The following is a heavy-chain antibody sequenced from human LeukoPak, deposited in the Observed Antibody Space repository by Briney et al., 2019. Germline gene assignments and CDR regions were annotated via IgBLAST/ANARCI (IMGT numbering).Heavy chain of an antibody. J-gene: IGHJ5*02. D-gene: IGHD2-2*02. CDR3: AGTYRLRRFDP. CDR2: IYYSGST. CDR1: GGSISSGTYY. Sequence: SETLSLTCTVSGGSISSGTYYWGWIRQTTAKGLECLGTIYYSGSTSYNPSLKSRVTISVDTSKNQFSLKLTSVTAADTAVYYCAGTYRLRRFDPWGQGTLVTVSS. V-gene: IGHV4-39*01.